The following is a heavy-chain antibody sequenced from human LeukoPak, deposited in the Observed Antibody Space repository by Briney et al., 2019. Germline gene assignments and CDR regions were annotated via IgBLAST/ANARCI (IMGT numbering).Heavy chain of an antibody. CDR3: ARDLSFYSSGYYYDGYFDY. D-gene: IGHD3-22*01. J-gene: IGHJ4*02. V-gene: IGHV3-7*01. Sequence: SGGSLRLSCAASGFTFSSYWMSWVRQAPGKGLEWVANIKQDGSEKYYVDSVKGRFTISRDNAKNTLYLQMNSLRAEDTAVYYCARDLSFYSSGYYYDGYFDYWGQGTLVTVSS. CDR2: IKQDGSEK. CDR1: GFTFSSYW.